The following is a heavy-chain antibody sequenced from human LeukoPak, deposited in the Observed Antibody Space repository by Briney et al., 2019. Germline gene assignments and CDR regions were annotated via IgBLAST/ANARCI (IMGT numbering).Heavy chain of an antibody. Sequence: GGSLRLSCAASALSFSDCYMSWIRQAPGKGLEWVSYISSSGSTIYYADSVKGRFTISRDNVKNSLYLQMNSLSDEDTAMYYCARRYGTSTSCYSLLVQYYFDYWGQGTLVTVSS. V-gene: IGHV3-11*04. CDR3: ARRYGTSTSCYSLLVQYYFDY. J-gene: IGHJ4*02. D-gene: IGHD2-2*02. CDR1: ALSFSDCY. CDR2: ISSSGSTI.